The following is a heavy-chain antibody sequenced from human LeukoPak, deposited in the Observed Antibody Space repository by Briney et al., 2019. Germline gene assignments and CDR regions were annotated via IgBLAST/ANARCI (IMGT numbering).Heavy chain of an antibody. V-gene: IGHV1-8*01. J-gene: IGHJ4*02. CDR2: MNPNSGNT. CDR1: GYTFTSYN. D-gene: IGHD3-10*01. CDR3: AVMVRGVHQAFDY. Sequence: ASVKVSCKASGYTFTSYNINWVRQATGQGLEWMGWMNPNSGNTGYAQKFQGRVTMTRNTSISTAYMELSSLRSEDTAVYYCAVMVRGVHQAFDYWGQGTLVTVSS.